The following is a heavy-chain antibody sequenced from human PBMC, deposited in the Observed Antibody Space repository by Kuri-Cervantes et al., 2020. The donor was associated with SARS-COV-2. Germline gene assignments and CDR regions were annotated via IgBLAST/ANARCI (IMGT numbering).Heavy chain of an antibody. J-gene: IGHJ6*02. V-gene: IGHV1-2*04. CDR2: INPNSGGT. CDR1: GGTFSSYA. Sequence: ASVKVSCKASGGTFSSYAISWVRQAPGQGLEWMGWINPNSGGTNYAQKFQGWVTMTRDTSISTAYMELSRPRSDDTAVYYCARENGGNGPPYGMDVWGQGTTVTVSS. CDR3: ARENGGNGPPYGMDV. D-gene: IGHD4-23*01.